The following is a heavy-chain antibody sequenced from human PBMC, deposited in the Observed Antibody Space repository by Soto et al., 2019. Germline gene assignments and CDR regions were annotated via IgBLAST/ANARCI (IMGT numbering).Heavy chain of an antibody. D-gene: IGHD5-18*01. CDR2: ISGSGGSI. V-gene: IGHV3-23*01. J-gene: IGHJ4*02. CDR1: GFTFSSYA. CDR3: EKGSSYGYGFLDY. Sequence: DVQLLESGGDLVQPGESLRLSCVASGFTFSSYAMNWVRQAPGMGLEWVSTISGSGGSIYYADSVKGRFAISRDNSKNTLFLQMSSLRVEDTALYYCEKGSSYGYGFLDYWGQGTLVTVSS.